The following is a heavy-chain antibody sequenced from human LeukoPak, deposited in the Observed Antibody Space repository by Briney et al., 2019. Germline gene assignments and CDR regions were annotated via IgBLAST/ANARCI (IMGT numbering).Heavy chain of an antibody. J-gene: IGHJ5*02. V-gene: IGHV3-30*14. CDR3: ARGGGWLLYRWFDP. D-gene: IGHD3/OR15-3a*01. CDR1: GFTFSSYA. Sequence: GGSLRLSCAASGFTFSSYAMHWVRQAPGKGLEWVAVISYDGSNKYYADSVKGRFTISRDNSKNTLYLQMNSLRAEDTAVYYCARGGGWLLYRWFDPWGQGTLVTVSS. CDR2: ISYDGSNK.